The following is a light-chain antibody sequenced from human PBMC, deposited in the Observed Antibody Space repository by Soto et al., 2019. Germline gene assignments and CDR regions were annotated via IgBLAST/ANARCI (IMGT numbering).Light chain of an antibody. CDR3: SAHTTSFTFL. CDR2: EVS. Sequence: QSVLTQPASVSGSPGQSITISCIGSRSDIGSYDYVSWHQHQQGKAPKVLIYEVSNRPSGVSSRFSGSRSGNTASLTISGLQPEDEATYYCSAHTTSFTFLFGPGTKVTVL. CDR1: RSDIGSYDY. V-gene: IGLV2-14*01. J-gene: IGLJ1*01.